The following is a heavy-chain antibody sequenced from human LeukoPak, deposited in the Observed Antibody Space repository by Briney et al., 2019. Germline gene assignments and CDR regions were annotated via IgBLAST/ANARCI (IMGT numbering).Heavy chain of an antibody. CDR3: ARATRTRGWFDP. V-gene: IGHV4-59*01. D-gene: IGHD3-10*01. J-gene: IGHJ5*02. Sequence: SETLSLTCTVSGGSISSYYWSWLRQPPGKGLEWIGYIYYSGSTNYNPSLKSRVTISVDTSKNQFSLKLSSVTAADTAVYYCARATRTRGWFDPWGQGTLVTVSS. CDR1: GGSISSYY. CDR2: IYYSGST.